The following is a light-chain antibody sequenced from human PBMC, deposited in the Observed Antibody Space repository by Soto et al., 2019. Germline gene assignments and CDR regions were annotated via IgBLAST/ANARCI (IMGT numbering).Light chain of an antibody. J-gene: IGLJ2*01. CDR2: EVS. CDR3: SSYAGNNNVV. Sequence: QSALTQPPSASGSPGQSVTISCTGTSSDVGDYKFVSWYQQHPGKAPKLLIYEVSRRLSGVPDRFSGSKSGNTASLTVSGLQAEDEADYYCSSYAGNNNVVFGGGTKLTVL. V-gene: IGLV2-8*01. CDR1: SSDVGDYKF.